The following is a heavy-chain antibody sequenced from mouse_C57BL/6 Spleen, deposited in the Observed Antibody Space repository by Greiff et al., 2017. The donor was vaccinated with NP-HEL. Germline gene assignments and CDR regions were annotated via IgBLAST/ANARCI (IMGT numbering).Heavy chain of an antibody. Sequence: VQRVESGAELARPGASVKLSCKASGYTFTSYGISWVKQRTGQGLEWIGEIYPRSGNTYYNEKFKGKATLTADKSSSTAYMELRSLTSEDSAVYFCARGTEYYFDYWGQGTTLTVSS. CDR2: IYPRSGNT. J-gene: IGHJ2*01. V-gene: IGHV1-81*01. CDR1: GYTFTSYG. CDR3: ARGTEYYFDY. D-gene: IGHD4-1*01.